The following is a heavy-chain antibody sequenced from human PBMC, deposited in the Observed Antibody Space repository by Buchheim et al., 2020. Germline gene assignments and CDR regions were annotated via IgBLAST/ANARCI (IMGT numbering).Heavy chain of an antibody. CDR3: ARVRFSIAAAGHDYYYYYYMDV. J-gene: IGHJ6*03. Sequence: QVQLVQSGAEVKKPGSSVKVSCKASGGTFSSYAISWVRQAPGQGLEWMGGIIPIFGTANYAQKFQGRVTITADKSTSTAYMELSSLRSEDTAVYYCARVRFSIAAAGHDYYYYYYMDVWGKGTT. V-gene: IGHV1-69*06. CDR2: IIPIFGTA. CDR1: GGTFSSYA. D-gene: IGHD6-13*01.